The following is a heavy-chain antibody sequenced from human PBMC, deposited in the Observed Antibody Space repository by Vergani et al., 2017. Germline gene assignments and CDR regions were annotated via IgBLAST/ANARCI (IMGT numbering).Heavy chain of an antibody. V-gene: IGHV1-69*01. CDR1: GGTFSSYA. D-gene: IGHD3-9*01. Sequence: QVQLVQSGAEVKKPGSSVKVSCKASGGTFSSYAISWVRQAPGQGLEWMGGIIPIFGTANYAQKFQGRVTITADESTSTAYMELSSLRSEDTAVYYCARTSPVEVTGYYPEDYYYGMDVWGQGTTVTVSS. CDR2: IIPIFGTA. J-gene: IGHJ6*02. CDR3: ARTSPVEVTGYYPEDYYYGMDV.